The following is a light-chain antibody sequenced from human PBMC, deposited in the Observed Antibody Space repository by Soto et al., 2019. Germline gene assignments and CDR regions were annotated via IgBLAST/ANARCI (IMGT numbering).Light chain of an antibody. CDR2: LGS. J-gene: IGKJ4*01. V-gene: IGKV2-28*01. CDR3: MQALQAPLT. CDR1: QSLLHSTGNNY. Sequence: DIVMTQSPLSLTVTPGEPASISCRSSQSLLHSTGNNYLHWFVQKPGQSPHLLIYLGSRRASGVPDMFSVSGSGTNFTLKISRVEAEDVGVYYCMQALQAPLTFGGGTKVEIK.